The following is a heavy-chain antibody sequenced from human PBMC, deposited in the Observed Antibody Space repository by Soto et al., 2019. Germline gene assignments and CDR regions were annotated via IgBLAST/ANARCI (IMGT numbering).Heavy chain of an antibody. Sequence: GGSMRLACAASGFTFSSHWMHWVRQAPGKGLVWVSRINNDGSDTTYADSVKGRFTISRDNAKNTLYLQMNSLGAEDTAVYYCVRDKPNTWFDPWGQGTPVTVSS. CDR2: INNDGSDT. V-gene: IGHV3-74*01. CDR3: VRDKPNTWFDP. CDR1: GFTFSSHW. J-gene: IGHJ5*02.